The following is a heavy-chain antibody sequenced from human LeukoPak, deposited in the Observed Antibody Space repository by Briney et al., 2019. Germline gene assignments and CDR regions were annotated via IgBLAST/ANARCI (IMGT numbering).Heavy chain of an antibody. J-gene: IGHJ4*02. V-gene: IGHV3-49*04. D-gene: IGHD1-26*01. CDR3: VQGGSYLCY. CDR2: IRSKAYGGTT. CDR1: GFTFGDYA. Sequence: GGSLRLSCTASGFTFGDYAMSWVRQAPGKGLEWVGFIRSKAYGGTTEYAASVKGRFTISRDDSKSNAYLQMNSLKTEDTAVYYCVQGGSYLCYWGQGTLVTVSS.